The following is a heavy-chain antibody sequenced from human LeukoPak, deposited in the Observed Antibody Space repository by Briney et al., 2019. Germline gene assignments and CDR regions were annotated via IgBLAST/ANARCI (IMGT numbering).Heavy chain of an antibody. J-gene: IGHJ1*01. D-gene: IGHD6-13*01. V-gene: IGHV1-69*13. Sequence: GASVKVSCKASGGTFSSYAISWVRQAPGQGLEWMGGIIPIFGTANYAQKFQGRVTITADESTSTAYMELSSLRSEDTAVYYCAGEGIAAAGAAEYFQHRGQGTLVTVSS. CDR2: IIPIFGTA. CDR1: GGTFSSYA. CDR3: AGEGIAAAGAAEYFQH.